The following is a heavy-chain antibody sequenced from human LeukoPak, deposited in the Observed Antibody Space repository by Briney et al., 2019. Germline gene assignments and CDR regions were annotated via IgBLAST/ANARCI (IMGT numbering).Heavy chain of an antibody. Sequence: GGSLRLSCAASGFTFSSYSMNWVRQAPGKGLEWVSAISGSGGSTYYADSVKGRFTISRDNSKNTLYLQMNSLRAEDTAVYYCAKDDYGGETFDYWGQGTLVTVSS. CDR3: AKDDYGGETFDY. J-gene: IGHJ4*02. CDR2: ISGSGGST. CDR1: GFTFSSYS. V-gene: IGHV3-23*01. D-gene: IGHD4-23*01.